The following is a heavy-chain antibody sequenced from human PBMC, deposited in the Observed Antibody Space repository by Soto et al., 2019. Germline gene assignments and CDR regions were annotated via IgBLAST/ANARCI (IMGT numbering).Heavy chain of an antibody. CDR3: ARTHSTVTVPYYYYGMDV. CDR1: GFSLITTGVA. V-gene: IGHV2-5*02. Sequence: ESGPTLVNPTQTLTLTCTVSGFSLITTGVAVGWIRQPPGKALEWLTLIYWDDDKRYSPSLKSRLTITKDTSKNQVVLTMTNMDPVDTATYYCARTHSTVTVPYYYYGMDVWGQGTTVTVSS. J-gene: IGHJ6*02. D-gene: IGHD4-4*01. CDR2: IYWDDDK.